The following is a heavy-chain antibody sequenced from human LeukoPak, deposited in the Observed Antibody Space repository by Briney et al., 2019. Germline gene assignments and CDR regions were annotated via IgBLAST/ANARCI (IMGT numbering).Heavy chain of an antibody. CDR1: GGTFSSYA. CDR2: IIPIFGTA. CDR3: ARSRPTVTTEYYYYMDV. J-gene: IGHJ6*03. D-gene: IGHD4-11*01. Sequence: SVKVSCKASGGTFSSYAISWVRQAPGQGLEWMGGIIPIFGTANYAQKFQGRVTITADESASTAYMELSSLRSEDTAVYYCARSRPTVTTEYYYYMDVWGKGTTVTVSS. V-gene: IGHV1-69*13.